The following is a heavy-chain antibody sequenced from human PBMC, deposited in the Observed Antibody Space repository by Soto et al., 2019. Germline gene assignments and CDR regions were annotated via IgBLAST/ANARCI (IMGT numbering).Heavy chain of an antibody. CDR2: IYYSGST. CDR3: ASHLDYDSSGYYFDY. CDR1: GGSISSYY. V-gene: IGHV4-59*08. Sequence: SETLSVTCTVSGGSISSYYWSWIRQPPGKGLEWIGYIYYSGSTNYNPSLKSRVTISVDTSKNQFPLKLSSVTAADTAVYYCASHLDYDSSGYYFDYWGQGTLVTV. D-gene: IGHD3-22*01. J-gene: IGHJ4*02.